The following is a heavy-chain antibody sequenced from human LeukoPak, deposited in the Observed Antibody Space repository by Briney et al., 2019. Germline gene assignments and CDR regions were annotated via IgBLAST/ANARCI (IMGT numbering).Heavy chain of an antibody. J-gene: IGHJ4*02. V-gene: IGHV4-61*02. Sequence: SQTLSLTCTVSGGSISSGSYYWSWIRPPAGKGLEWIGRIYTSGSTNYNPSLKGRVTISVDTSKNQFSLKLSSVTAADTAVYYCASIGLLQYFDYWGQGTLVTVSS. D-gene: IGHD3-22*01. CDR3: ASIGLLQYFDY. CDR1: GGSISSGSYY. CDR2: IYTSGST.